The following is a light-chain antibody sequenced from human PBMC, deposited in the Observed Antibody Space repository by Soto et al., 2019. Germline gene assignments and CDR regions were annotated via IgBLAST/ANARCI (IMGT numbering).Light chain of an antibody. CDR1: QGISSW. CDR2: AAS. V-gene: IGKV1-12*01. J-gene: IGKJ1*01. CDR3: QQTSSFPRT. Sequence: DIRMTQSPSTLSAYVLDRVTITCLASQGISSWLVWYQQKPGKAPKLLIHAASSLQSGVPSRFSGSGSGTDFTLTINNLEPEDFAIYFCQQTSSFPRTFGQGTKVDI.